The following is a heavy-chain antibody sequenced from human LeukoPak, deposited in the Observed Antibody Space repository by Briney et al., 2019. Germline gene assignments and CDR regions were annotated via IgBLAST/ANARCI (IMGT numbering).Heavy chain of an antibody. CDR2: ISWNSGSI. CDR3: AKVGSPYSSSSYYFDY. Sequence: GRSLRLSCAASGFTFDDYAMHWVRQAPGKGLEWVSGISWNSGSIGYADSVKGRFTISRDNAKNSLYLQMNSLRAEDMALYYCAKVGSPYSSSSYYFDYWGQGTLVTVSS. D-gene: IGHD6-6*01. V-gene: IGHV3-9*03. J-gene: IGHJ4*02. CDR1: GFTFDDYA.